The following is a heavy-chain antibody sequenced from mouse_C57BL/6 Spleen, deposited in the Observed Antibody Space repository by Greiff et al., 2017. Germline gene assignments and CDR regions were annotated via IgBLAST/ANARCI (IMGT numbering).Heavy chain of an antibody. CDR1: GYTFTDYE. J-gene: IGHJ2*01. CDR2: IDPETGGT. Sequence: VQLQQSGAELVRPGASVTLSCKASGYTFTDYEMHWVKQTPVHGLEWIGAIDPETGGTAYNQKFKGKAILTADNSSSTAYMELRILTSEDAAVYYSTRSSDYYGSSDGYWGQGTTLTVSS. V-gene: IGHV1-15*01. D-gene: IGHD1-1*01. CDR3: TRSSDYYGSSDGY.